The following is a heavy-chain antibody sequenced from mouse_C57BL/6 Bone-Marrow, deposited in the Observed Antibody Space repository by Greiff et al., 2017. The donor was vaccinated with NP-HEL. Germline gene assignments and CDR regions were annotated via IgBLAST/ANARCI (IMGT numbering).Heavy chain of an antibody. Sequence: VQLQQSGAELVRPGTSVKLSCKASGYTFTSYCMHWVKQRPGQGLEWIGVIDPSDSYTNYNQKFKGKATLTVDTSSSTAYMQLSSLTSEDSAVYYDAKQVPTRDTTFDYWGQGTTLTVSS. V-gene: IGHV1-59*01. J-gene: IGHJ2*01. CDR1: GYTFTSYC. CDR2: IDPSDSYT. D-gene: IGHD2-2*01. CDR3: AKQVPTRDTTFDY.